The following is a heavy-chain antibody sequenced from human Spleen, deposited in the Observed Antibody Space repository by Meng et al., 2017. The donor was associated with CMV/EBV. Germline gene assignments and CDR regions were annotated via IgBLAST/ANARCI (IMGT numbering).Heavy chain of an antibody. CDR1: GFTVSSNY. V-gene: IGHV3-66*02. CDR2: IYSGGST. D-gene: IGHD1-26*01. CDR3: AKDRFLYSESYPYYFDY. J-gene: IGHJ4*02. Sequence: GESLKISCAASGFTVSSNYMSWVRQAPGKGLEWVSVIYSGGSTYYADSVKGRFTISRDNSKNTLYLQMNSLRAEDTAVYYCAKDRFLYSESYPYYFDYWGQGTLVTVSS.